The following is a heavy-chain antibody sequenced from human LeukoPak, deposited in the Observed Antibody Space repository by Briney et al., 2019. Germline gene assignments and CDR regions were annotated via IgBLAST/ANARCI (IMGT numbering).Heavy chain of an antibody. CDR2: IKQDGSEK. J-gene: IGHJ4*02. D-gene: IGHD5-24*01. V-gene: IGHV3-7*01. Sequence: PGGPLRLSCAASGFTFSSYWMSWVRQAPGKGLEWVANIKQDGSEKYYVDSVKGRFTISRDNAKNSLYLQMNSLRAEDTAVYYCASSALMATIDYWGQGTLVTVSS. CDR1: GFTFSSYW. CDR3: ASSALMATIDY.